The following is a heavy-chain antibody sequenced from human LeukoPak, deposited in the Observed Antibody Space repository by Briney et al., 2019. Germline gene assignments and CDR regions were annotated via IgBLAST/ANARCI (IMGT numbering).Heavy chain of an antibody. D-gene: IGHD6-13*01. Sequence: ASVKVSCKASGYTFSTYTISWVRQAPGQGLEWMGWISPNNGRTNYAQRLQGRVTMTTDTSTSTAYMELGSLRSDDTAVYYCAREEGAPIAAANVWGLGTMVTVSS. CDR3: AREEGAPIAAANV. CDR2: ISPNNGRT. V-gene: IGHV1-18*01. CDR1: GYTFSTYT. J-gene: IGHJ3*01.